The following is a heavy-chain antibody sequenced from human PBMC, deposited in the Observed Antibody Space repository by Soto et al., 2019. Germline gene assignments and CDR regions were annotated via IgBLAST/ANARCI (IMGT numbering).Heavy chain of an antibody. V-gene: IGHV3-23*01. J-gene: IGHJ5*02. Sequence: EVQLLESGGGLVQPGGSLRLSCAASGFTFSSYAMSWVRQAPGKGLEWVSAISGSGGSTYYADSVKGRFTISRDNSKNTLYLQMNSLRAEDTAVYYCAKDRVRTGYSSSWYRDWFDPWGQGTLVTVSS. CDR1: GFTFSSYA. CDR3: AKDRVRTGYSSSWYRDWFDP. CDR2: ISGSGGST. D-gene: IGHD6-13*01.